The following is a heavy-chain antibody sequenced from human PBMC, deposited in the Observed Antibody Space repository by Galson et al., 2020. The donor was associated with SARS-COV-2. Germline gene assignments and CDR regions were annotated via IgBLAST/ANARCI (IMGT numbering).Heavy chain of an antibody. D-gene: IGHD3-3*01. Sequence: SVKVSCKASGYTFTSYYMHWVRQAPGQGLEWMGIINPSGGSTSYAQKFQGRVTMTRDTSTTTVYMELSSLRSEDTAVYYCARDLMMPYYDFWSGSTYYYYCMDVWGKGTTVTVSS. J-gene: IGHJ6*03. CDR3: ARDLMMPYYDFWSGSTYYYYCMDV. V-gene: IGHV1-46*01. CDR1: GYTFTSYY. CDR2: INPSGGST.